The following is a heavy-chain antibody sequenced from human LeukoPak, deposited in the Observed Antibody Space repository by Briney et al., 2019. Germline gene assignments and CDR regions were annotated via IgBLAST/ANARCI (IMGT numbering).Heavy chain of an antibody. CDR1: GFTFSSYE. Sequence: GGSLRLSCAASGFTFSSYEMNWVRQVPGKGLEWVSYISSSGSTIYYADSVKGRFTISRDNAKNSLYLQMNSLRAEDTAVYYCARVTLYAESALDYWGQGTLVTVSS. J-gene: IGHJ4*02. D-gene: IGHD4-17*01. V-gene: IGHV3-48*03. CDR3: ARVTLYAESALDY. CDR2: ISSSGSTI.